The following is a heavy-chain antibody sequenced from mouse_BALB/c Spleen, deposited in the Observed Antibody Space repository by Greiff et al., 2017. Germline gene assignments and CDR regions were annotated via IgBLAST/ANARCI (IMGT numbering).Heavy chain of an antibody. D-gene: IGHD2-14*01. V-gene: IGHV5-17*02. CDR2: ISSGSSTI. Sequence: DVKLQESGGGLVQPGGSRKLSCAASGFTFSSFGMHWVRQAPEKGLEWVAYISSGSSTIYYAHTVKGRFTISRDNPKNSMFLQMTSIRSVDTAMYYCARAGNSRYERSYYAMDDWGQGTSVTVSS. CDR3: ARAGNSRYERSYYAMDD. J-gene: IGHJ4*01. CDR1: GFTFSSFG.